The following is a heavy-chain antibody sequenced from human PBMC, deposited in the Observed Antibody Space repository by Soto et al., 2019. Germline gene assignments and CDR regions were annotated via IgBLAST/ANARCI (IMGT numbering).Heavy chain of an antibody. CDR3: ARSPWYLARNGFDP. CDR1: GGSISSGGYY. J-gene: IGHJ5*02. CDR2: IYYSGST. Sequence: QVQLQESGPGLVKPSQTLSLTCTVSGGSISSGGYYWSWIRQHPGKGLEWIGYIYYSGSTYYNPSLKSRVTLSVDTSKNQSSLKLSSVTAADTAVYYCARSPWYLARNGFDPWGQGTLVTVSS. V-gene: IGHV4-31*03. D-gene: IGHD6-13*01.